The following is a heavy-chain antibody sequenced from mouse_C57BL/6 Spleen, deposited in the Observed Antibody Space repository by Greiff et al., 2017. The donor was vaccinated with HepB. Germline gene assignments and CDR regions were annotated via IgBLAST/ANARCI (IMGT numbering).Heavy chain of an antibody. CDR3: ARGGLYFDY. CDR1: GYTFTSYW. CDR2: IDPSDSYT. V-gene: IGHV1-69*01. Sequence: QVQLQQSGAELVMPGASVKLSCKASGYTFTSYWMHWVKQRPGQGLEWIGEIDPSDSYTNYNQKFKGKSTLTVDESSSTAYMQLSSLTSEDSAVYYCARGGLYFDYWGQGTTLTVSS. J-gene: IGHJ2*01. D-gene: IGHD2-13*01.